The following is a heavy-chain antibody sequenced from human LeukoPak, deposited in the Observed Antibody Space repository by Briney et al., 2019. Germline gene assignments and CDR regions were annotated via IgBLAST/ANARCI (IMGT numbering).Heavy chain of an antibody. CDR3: ARDGVAETTGYYFDY. V-gene: IGHV3-21*01. Sequence: PGGSLRLSCAASGFTFSSYSMNWVRQAPGKGLEWVSSISSSSGYIYYADSVKGRFTISRDNAKNSLYLQMNSLRTEDTAMYYCARDGVAETTGYYFDYWGREPWSPSPQ. D-gene: IGHD4-17*01. J-gene: IGHJ4*02. CDR2: ISSSSGYI. CDR1: GFTFSSYS.